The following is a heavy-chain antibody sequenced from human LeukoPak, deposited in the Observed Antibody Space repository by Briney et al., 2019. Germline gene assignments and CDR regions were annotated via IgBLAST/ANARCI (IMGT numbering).Heavy chain of an antibody. Sequence: GGSLRLSCAASGFPFSSYAMSWVRQAPGKGLEWVSAISGSGGSTYYADSVKGRFTISRDNSKNTLYLQMNSLRAEDTAVYYCAKASMNYYDSSGYYYNYFDYWGQGTLVTVSS. V-gene: IGHV3-23*01. CDR3: AKASMNYYDSSGYYYNYFDY. CDR1: GFPFSSYA. D-gene: IGHD3-22*01. CDR2: ISGSGGST. J-gene: IGHJ4*02.